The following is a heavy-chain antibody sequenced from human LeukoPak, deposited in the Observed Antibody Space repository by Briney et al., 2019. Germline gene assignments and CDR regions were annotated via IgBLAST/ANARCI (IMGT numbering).Heavy chain of an antibody. CDR3: ARGPRYSYDSSILLFDY. D-gene: IGHD3-22*01. CDR2: ISAYNGNT. Sequence: GTSVKVSCKASGYTFSDYGVSWVRQAPGQGLEWMGRISAYNGNTNYLQKFQGRVTITTDTSTATAYMELRSLRPSDTAVYFCARGPRYSYDSSILLFDYWGQGTLVTVSS. CDR1: GYTFSDYG. V-gene: IGHV1-18*01. J-gene: IGHJ4*02.